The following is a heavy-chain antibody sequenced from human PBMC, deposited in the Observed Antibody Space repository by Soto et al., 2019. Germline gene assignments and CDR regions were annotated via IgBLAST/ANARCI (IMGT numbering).Heavy chain of an antibody. V-gene: IGHV4-34*01. J-gene: IGHJ5*02. Sequence: TSSTXSLTGSVYVCSFIVYYFSLIRHPPGKGLEWIGEINHSGSTNYNPSLKSRVTISVDTSKNQFSLKLSSVTAADTAVYYCARDAETTGNWLETWGQGTLVNVYS. CDR3: ARDAETTGNWLET. D-gene: IGHD4-4*01. CDR1: VCSFIVYY. CDR2: INHSGST.